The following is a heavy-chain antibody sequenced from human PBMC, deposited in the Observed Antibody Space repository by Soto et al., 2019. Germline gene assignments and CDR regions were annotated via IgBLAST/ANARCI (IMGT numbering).Heavy chain of an antibody. Sequence: SETLSLTCTVSGGSISSYYWSWLRQPAGKGMEWIGRIHTADGTNYNPSLKSRVTMSIDTSNNQFSLKLSSLTAADPAGYYCARALSSAAGLYFDFWGQGTLVTVSS. CDR2: IHTADGT. CDR3: ARALSSAAGLYFDF. V-gene: IGHV4-4*07. CDR1: GGSISSYY. J-gene: IGHJ4*02. D-gene: IGHD6-13*01.